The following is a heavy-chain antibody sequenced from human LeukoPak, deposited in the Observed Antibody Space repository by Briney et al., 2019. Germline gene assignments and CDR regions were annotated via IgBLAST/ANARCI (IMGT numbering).Heavy chain of an antibody. J-gene: IGHJ4*02. D-gene: IGHD7-27*01. V-gene: IGHV3-23*01. Sequence: PGGSLRLSCAASGFTFSDYAMNWVRQAPGKGLEWVSGIRVGGELYYADSVEGRFTISRDNSENTLFLQMSGLRAEDTAVYHCAKGTGDTGYYFDYWGQGTLVTVSS. CDR3: AKGTGDTGYYFDY. CDR1: GFTFSDYA. CDR2: IRVGGEL.